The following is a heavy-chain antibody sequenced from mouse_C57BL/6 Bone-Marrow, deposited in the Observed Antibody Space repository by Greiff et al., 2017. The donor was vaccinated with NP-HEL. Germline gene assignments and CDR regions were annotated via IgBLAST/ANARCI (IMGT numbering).Heavy chain of an antibody. D-gene: IGHD1-1*02. V-gene: IGHV1-39*01. Sequence: VQLKESGPELVKPGASVKISCKASGYSFTDYNMNWVKQSNGKSLEWIGVINPNYGTTSSNQKFKGKATLTVDQSSSTAYMQLNSLTSEDSAVYYCARARVLWSLYWYFDVWGTGTTVTVSS. J-gene: IGHJ1*03. CDR3: ARARVLWSLYWYFDV. CDR2: INPNYGTT. CDR1: GYSFTDYN.